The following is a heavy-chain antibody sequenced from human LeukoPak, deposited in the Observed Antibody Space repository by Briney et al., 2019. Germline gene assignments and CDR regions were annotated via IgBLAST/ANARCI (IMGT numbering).Heavy chain of an antibody. CDR3: AIYNWNNQREIDY. V-gene: IGHV3-7*01. CDR1: GFNFRAYW. CDR2: IKHDGGET. Sequence: PGGSLRLSCTPSGFNFRAYWMGWVRQAPGKGLEWVANIKHDGGETYYLDSMRGRFTISRDNTKNSLYLQMNSLRAEDTAVYHCAIYNWNNQREIDYWGQGTLVTVSS. J-gene: IGHJ4*02. D-gene: IGHD1/OR15-1a*01.